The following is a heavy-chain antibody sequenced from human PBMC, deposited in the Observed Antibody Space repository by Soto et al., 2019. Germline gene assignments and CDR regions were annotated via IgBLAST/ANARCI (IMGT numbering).Heavy chain of an antibody. CDR3: ARDRGSYALDY. J-gene: IGHJ4*02. CDR2: ISADNCNT. V-gene: IGHV1-18*01. Sequence: QVQLVQSGAEVKKPGASVKVSCKASGYTFTSYGISWVRQAPGQGLEWMGWISADNCNTNYAQKLQGRVTMTTATPTSTANMELRSLRSDDTAVYYCARDRGSYALDYWGQGTLVTVSS. D-gene: IGHD1-26*01. CDR1: GYTFTSYG.